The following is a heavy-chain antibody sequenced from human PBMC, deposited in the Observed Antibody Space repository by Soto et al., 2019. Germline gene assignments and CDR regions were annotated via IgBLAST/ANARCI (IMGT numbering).Heavy chain of an antibody. V-gene: IGHV3-9*01. CDR1: GFTFDDYA. CDR2: ISWNSGSI. CDR3: AKADYYGSGSYN. D-gene: IGHD3-10*01. J-gene: IGHJ4*02. Sequence: GGSLRLSCAASGFTFDDYAMHWVRQAPGKGLEWVSGISWNSGSIGYADSVKGRFTISRDNTKNSLYLQMNSLRAEDTALYYCAKADYYGSGSYNWGQGTLVTVSS.